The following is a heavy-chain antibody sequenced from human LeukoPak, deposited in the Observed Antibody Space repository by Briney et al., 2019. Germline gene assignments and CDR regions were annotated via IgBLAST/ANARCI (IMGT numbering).Heavy chain of an antibody. CDR1: GYTFTSYG. CDR2: ISAYNGNT. CDR3: ARDLRPYGDLYYFDY. D-gene: IGHD4-17*01. Sequence: ASVKVSCKASGYTFTSYGISWVRQAPGQGLEWMGWISAYNGNTNYAQKLQGRVTMTTDTSTSTACMELRSLRSDDTAVYYCARDLRPYGDLYYFDYWGQGTLVTVSS. J-gene: IGHJ4*02. V-gene: IGHV1-18*01.